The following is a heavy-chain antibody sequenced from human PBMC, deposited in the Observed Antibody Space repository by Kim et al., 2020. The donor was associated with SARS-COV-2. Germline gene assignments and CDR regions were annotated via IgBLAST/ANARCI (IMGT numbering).Heavy chain of an antibody. V-gene: IGHV4-34*01. Sequence: SETLSLTCAVYGDSFSVYYWTWIRQSPGKGLEWIGEISHTGSTNYNVSLKSRVTLSVDTSKNQFSLKLSSMTAADTAVYYCASSPFYDILTGYYRGYYFDYWGQGILVTVSS. CDR3: ASSPFYDILTGYYRGYYFDY. CDR1: GDSFSVYY. CDR2: ISHTGST. J-gene: IGHJ4*02. D-gene: IGHD3-9*01.